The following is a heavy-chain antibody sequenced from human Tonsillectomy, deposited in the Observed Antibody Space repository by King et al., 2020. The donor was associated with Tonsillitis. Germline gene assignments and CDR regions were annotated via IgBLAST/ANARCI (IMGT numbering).Heavy chain of an antibody. CDR3: AKSKLWFGNLLVIRGSMDV. Sequence: VQLVESGGGVVQPGRSLRLSCAASGFTFSSHGMHWVRQAPGKGLEWVAVISYDGSDKYYADSVKGRLSISRDNSKNTLYLQMNSLRAEDTAVYYCAKSKLWFGNLLVIRGSMDVWGQGPTVTVSS. J-gene: IGHJ6*02. V-gene: IGHV3-30*18. CDR1: GFTFSSHG. CDR2: ISYDGSDK. D-gene: IGHD3-10*01.